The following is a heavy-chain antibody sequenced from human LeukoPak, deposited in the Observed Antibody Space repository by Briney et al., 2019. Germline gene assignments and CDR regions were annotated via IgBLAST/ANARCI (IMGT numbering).Heavy chain of an antibody. CDR3: ARVVWGWDTAMPTPFDY. J-gene: IGHJ4*02. CDR1: GFTSSSYW. D-gene: IGHD5-18*01. CDR2: ISSSSSYI. V-gene: IGHV3-21*01. Sequence: GGSLRLSCAASGFTSSSYWMSWVRQAPGKGLEWVSSISSSSSYIYYADSVKGRFTISRDNAKNSLYLQMNSLRAEDTAVYYCARVVWGWDTAMPTPFDYWGQGTLVTVSS.